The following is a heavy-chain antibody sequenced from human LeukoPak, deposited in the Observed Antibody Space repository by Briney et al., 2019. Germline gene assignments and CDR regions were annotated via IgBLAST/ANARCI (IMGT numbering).Heavy chain of an antibody. V-gene: IGHV4-38-2*02. CDR3: ARVGPNWGFKENFDF. D-gene: IGHD7-27*01. CDR2: INHGGST. Sequence: PSETLSLTCSVSGYPISSVYYWGWIRRPPGKGLEWIGSINHGGSTDYNPSLKSRVIMSIDTSENHFSLKLTSVTAADTAVYYCARVGPNWGFKENFDFWGQGTLVTVSS. J-gene: IGHJ4*02. CDR1: GYPISSVYY.